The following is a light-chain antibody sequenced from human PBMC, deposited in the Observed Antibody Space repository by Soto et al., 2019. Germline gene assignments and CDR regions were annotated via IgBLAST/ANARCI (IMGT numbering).Light chain of an antibody. V-gene: IGKV3-11*01. CDR3: HQRSNWPPLT. CDR1: QSVGGY. J-gene: IGKJ4*01. CDR2: DAS. Sequence: EIVLTQSPATLSLSPGERATLSCRASQSVGGYLDWYQQKPGQAPRLLIYDASNRASGIPARFSGSGSGTDVTITISRLEPEDLAVYYCHQRSNWPPLTFGGGTKVESK.